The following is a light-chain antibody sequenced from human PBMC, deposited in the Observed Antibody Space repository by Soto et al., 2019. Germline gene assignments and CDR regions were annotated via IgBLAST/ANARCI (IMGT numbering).Light chain of an antibody. Sequence: QAVVTQEPSLTVSPGGTVNLTGGSSTGAVTSGHYPYWFQQKPGQAPRTLIYDTSNKHSWTPARFSGSLLGGKAALTLSGAQPEDEAEYYCLLSYSGALYVFGTGTKVTVL. J-gene: IGLJ1*01. CDR2: DTS. V-gene: IGLV7-46*01. CDR1: TGAVTSGHY. CDR3: LLSYSGALYV.